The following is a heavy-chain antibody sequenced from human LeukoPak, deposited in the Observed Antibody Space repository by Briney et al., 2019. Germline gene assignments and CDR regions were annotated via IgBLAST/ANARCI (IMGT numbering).Heavy chain of an antibody. J-gene: IGHJ5*02. V-gene: IGHV1-69*04. D-gene: IGHD3-3*01. Sequence: ASVKVSCTASGGTFSSYAISWVRQAPGQGLEWMGRIIPILGIANYAQKFQGRVTITADKSTSTAYMELSSLRSEDTAVYYCARGFLEWFSFDPWGQGTLVTVSS. CDR2: IIPILGIA. CDR3: ARGFLEWFSFDP. CDR1: GGTFSSYA.